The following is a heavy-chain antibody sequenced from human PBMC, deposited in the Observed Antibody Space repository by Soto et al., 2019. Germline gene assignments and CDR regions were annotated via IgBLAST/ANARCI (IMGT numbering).Heavy chain of an antibody. Sequence: QVQLVQSGAEVKKPGASVKVSCKASGYTFTHYGITWVRQAPGQGLEWMGWINSFSGDTNYPQKLKGRLTMTTHTSTTPVYMELRNLRSADTAVYYCARDLHSGGKYWYFDIWGRGTLVTVSS. D-gene: IGHD2-15*01. CDR3: ARDLHSGGKYWYFDI. CDR2: INSFSGDT. V-gene: IGHV1-18*01. J-gene: IGHJ2*01. CDR1: GYTFTHYG.